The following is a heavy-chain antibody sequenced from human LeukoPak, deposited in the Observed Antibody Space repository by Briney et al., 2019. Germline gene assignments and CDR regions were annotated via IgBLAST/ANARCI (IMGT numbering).Heavy chain of an antibody. V-gene: IGHV1-18*01. D-gene: IGHD3-22*01. CDR3: SRARTVGYYDSSGF. CDR1: GYPFTSYG. CDR2: ISPADGKT. J-gene: IGHJ4*02. Sequence: ASVEVSCKTSGYPFTSYGLSWIRQAPGKGLEWIGWISPADGKTRFSQKFVGRVTLTTDTPTTTVNMELRSLRSDDTAVYYCSRARTVGYYDSSGFWGQGTLVTVSS.